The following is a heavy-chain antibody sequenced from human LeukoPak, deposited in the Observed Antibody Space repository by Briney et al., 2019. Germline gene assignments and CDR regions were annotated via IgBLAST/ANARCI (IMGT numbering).Heavy chain of an antibody. J-gene: IGHJ4*02. CDR3: ARDSRDSSGYYHSGYDY. Sequence: SETLSLTCSVSGGSISSYYWSWIRQPPGKGLEGIGYIYYRGSTNYNPSLTSRGTISVDTSKNQFSLKLSSVTAADTAVYYCARDSRDSSGYYHSGYDYWGQGTLVTVSS. D-gene: IGHD3-22*01. V-gene: IGHV4-59*01. CDR2: IYYRGST. CDR1: GGSISSYY.